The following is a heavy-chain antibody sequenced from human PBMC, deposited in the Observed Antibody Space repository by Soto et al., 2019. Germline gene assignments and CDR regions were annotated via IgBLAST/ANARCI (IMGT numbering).Heavy chain of an antibody. J-gene: IGHJ4*02. D-gene: IGHD1-1*01. CDR3: ARNPLLLSPKTIDY. CDR2: IYYSGST. Sequence: QLQLQESGPGLVKPSETLSLTCTVSGGSISSSSYYWGWIRQPPGKGLEWIGSIYYSGSTYYNPSLKSRVAISVDTSKNQFSLKLSAVTAADTAVYYCARNPLLLSPKTIDYWGQGTLVTVSS. CDR1: GGSISSSSYY. V-gene: IGHV4-39*01.